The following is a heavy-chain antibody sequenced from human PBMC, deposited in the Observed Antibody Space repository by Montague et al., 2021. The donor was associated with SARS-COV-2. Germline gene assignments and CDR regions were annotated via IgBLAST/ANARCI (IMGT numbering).Heavy chain of an antibody. CDR2: IYESEST. J-gene: IGHJ6*02. V-gene: IGHV4-59*01. D-gene: IGHD5-12*01. Sequence: SETLSLTCTVSGASIRDYYWSWIRQPPGKGLEWIGYIYESESTKSNPSLTSRLIMSVDTSRNQFSLTLSSVTTADTAVYYCARDRGLSGFYGYDPLYFYGMDVWGQGTTVIVSS. CDR1: GASIRDYY. CDR3: ARDRGLSGFYGYDPLYFYGMDV.